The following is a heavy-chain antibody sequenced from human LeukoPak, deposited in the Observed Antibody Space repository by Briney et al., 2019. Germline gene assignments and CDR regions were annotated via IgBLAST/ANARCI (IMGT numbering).Heavy chain of an antibody. D-gene: IGHD3-10*01. Sequence: SQTLSLTCAISGDSVSSNSAAWNWIRQSPSRGLEWLGRTYYRSKRYNDYAVSVKSRITINPDKSRNQFSLQLNSGTPEDTAVYYCASQTVPYGLGKGWFDPWGQGTLVTVST. J-gene: IGHJ5*02. CDR3: ASQTVPYGLGKGWFDP. CDR1: GDSVSSNSAA. CDR2: TYYRSKRYN. V-gene: IGHV6-1*01.